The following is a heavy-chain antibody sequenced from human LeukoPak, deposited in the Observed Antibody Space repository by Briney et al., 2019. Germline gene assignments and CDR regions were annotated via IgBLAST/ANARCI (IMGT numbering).Heavy chain of an antibody. CDR2: INHSGST. D-gene: IGHD6-13*01. V-gene: IGHV4-34*01. Sequence: SETLSLTCAVSGGSFSGYYWSWIRQPPGKGLEWIGEINHSGSTNYNPSLKSRVTISVDTSKNQFSLKLSSVTAADTAVYYCARVSAAAGTSWFDPWGQGTLVTVSS. CDR3: ARVSAAAGTSWFDP. CDR1: GGSFSGYY. J-gene: IGHJ5*02.